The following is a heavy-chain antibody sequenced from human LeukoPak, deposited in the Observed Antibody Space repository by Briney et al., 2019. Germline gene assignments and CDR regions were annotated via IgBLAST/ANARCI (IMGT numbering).Heavy chain of an antibody. V-gene: IGHV3-23*01. Sequence: GGPLNPSGAAPGFTFTTYAMTWVRQPPGKGLDWVSAISGSSGSTYYADSVKGRFTISRDNSKNTLYLQMNSLRAEDTAVYHCAKSPSGYFSDCAMDVWGQGTTVTVSS. CDR2: ISGSSGST. J-gene: IGHJ6*02. CDR1: GFTFTTYA. CDR3: AKSPSGYFSDCAMDV.